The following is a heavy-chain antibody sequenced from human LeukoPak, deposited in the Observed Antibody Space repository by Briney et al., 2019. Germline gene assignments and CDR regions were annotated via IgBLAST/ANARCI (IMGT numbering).Heavy chain of an antibody. CDR2: MKRDGSEK. J-gene: IGHJ4*02. D-gene: IGHD5-18*01. Sequence: GGSLRLSCKASTFTFIPGCMSWVRQAPGKGLEWVAMMKRDGSEKLYVDSVRGRFTISRDNAKNSLYLQMDSLRDEDSALYYCASLDSAHPSGVHWGQGTLVTVSS. V-gene: IGHV3-7*01. CDR1: TFTFIPGC. CDR3: ASLDSAHPSGVH.